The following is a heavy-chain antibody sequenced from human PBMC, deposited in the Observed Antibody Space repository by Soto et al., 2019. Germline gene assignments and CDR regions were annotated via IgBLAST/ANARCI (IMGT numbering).Heavy chain of an antibody. Sequence: QVKLVQSGAEVKKPGASVKVSCKASGYTFTSYGISWVRQAPGQGLEWMGWISAYNGNTNYAQKLQGRVTMTTDTATSTAYMELMSLRSDDTAVYYCARGRAVAGKDNWFDPWGQGTLVTVSS. CDR3: ARGRAVAGKDNWFDP. D-gene: IGHD6-19*01. J-gene: IGHJ5*02. CDR2: ISAYNGNT. V-gene: IGHV1-18*01. CDR1: GYTFTSYG.